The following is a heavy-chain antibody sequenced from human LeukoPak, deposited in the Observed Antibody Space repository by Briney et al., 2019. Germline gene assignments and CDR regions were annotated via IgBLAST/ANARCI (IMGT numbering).Heavy chain of an antibody. D-gene: IGHD6-6*01. J-gene: IGHJ4*02. CDR1: GFTFSNYG. CDR2: ISYDGSSK. Sequence: PGRSLRLSCAASGFTFSNYGMHWVRQAPRKGLEWVAVISYDGSSKYYTDSVKGRFIISRDNSKSTLYLQMNSLRAEDSAVYYCAKDLRSSGGYYFDYWGQGTLVTVSS. CDR3: AKDLRSSGGYYFDY. V-gene: IGHV3-30*18.